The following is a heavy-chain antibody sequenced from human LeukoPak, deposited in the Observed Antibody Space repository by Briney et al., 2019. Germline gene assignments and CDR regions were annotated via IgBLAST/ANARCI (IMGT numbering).Heavy chain of an antibody. CDR3: AKQLGYCSDGSCYFPY. CDR1: GFTFSSYA. J-gene: IGHJ4*02. V-gene: IGHV3-23*01. D-gene: IGHD2-15*01. CDR2: IRGSGGST. Sequence: GGSLRLSCAASGFTFSSYAMSWVRQAPGKGPEWVSAIRGSGGSTYYADSVQGRFTISRDNSKSTLCLQMNSLRAEDTAVYYCAKQLGYCSDGSCYFPYWGQGTLVTVSS.